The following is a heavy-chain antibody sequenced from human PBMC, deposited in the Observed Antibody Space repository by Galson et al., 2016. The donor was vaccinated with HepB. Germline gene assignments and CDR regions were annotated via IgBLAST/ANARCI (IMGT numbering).Heavy chain of an antibody. CDR2: IRSKAYGGTT. CDR3: TRGIVGPAHDDFDI. CDR1: GFTFGDYA. D-gene: IGHD1-26*01. V-gene: IGHV3-49*03. Sequence: SLRLSCAASGFTFGDYAMSWFRQAPGKGLEWVGFIRSKAYGGTTEYAASVKGRFTISRDDSKIIAYLQMNSLKTEDTSLYYCTRGIVGPAHDDFDIWGQGTIVTV. J-gene: IGHJ3*02.